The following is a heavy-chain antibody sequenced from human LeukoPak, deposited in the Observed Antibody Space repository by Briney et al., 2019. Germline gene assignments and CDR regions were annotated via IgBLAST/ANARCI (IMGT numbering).Heavy chain of an antibody. V-gene: IGHV4-4*02. CDR3: ATQTTVTTRAFDY. CDR1: GGSISSSNW. Sequence: PSGTLSLTCAVSGGSISSSNWWSWVRQPPGKGLEWIGEIYHSGSTNYNPSLKSRVTISVDTSKNQFSLKLSSVTAADTAVYYCATQTTVTTRAFDYWGQGTLVTVSS. D-gene: IGHD4-17*01. CDR2: IYHSGST. J-gene: IGHJ4*02.